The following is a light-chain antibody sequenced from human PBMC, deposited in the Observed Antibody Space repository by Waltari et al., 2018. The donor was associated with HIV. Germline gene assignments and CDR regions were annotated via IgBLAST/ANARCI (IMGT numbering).Light chain of an antibody. J-gene: IGKJ5*01. CDR2: GAS. CDR3: QQTNSFPIT. V-gene: IGKV1D-12*01. Sequence: DIRMTQSPSYVSASVGDRITITCRATQAIATWLAWYQQRPGKAPKLLIHGASNLQGGVPSRFRGSGSGTTFTLTVTNLQPEDFAIYCCQQTNSFPITFGQGTRLDNK. CDR1: QAIATW.